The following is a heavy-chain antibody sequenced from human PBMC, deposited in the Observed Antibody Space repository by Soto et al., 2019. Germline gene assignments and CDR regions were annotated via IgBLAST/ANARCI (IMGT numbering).Heavy chain of an antibody. V-gene: IGHV1-3*01. CDR2: INAGNGNT. J-gene: IGHJ4*02. CDR1: GYTFTSYA. D-gene: IGHD3-22*01. CDR3: ARSQWLLPPREYYFDY. Sequence: ASVKVSCKASGYTFTSYAMHWVRQAPGQRLEWMGWINAGNGNTKYSQKFQGRVTITRDTSASTAYMELSSLRSEDTAVYYCARSQWLLPPREYYFDYWRQGTLVTVSS.